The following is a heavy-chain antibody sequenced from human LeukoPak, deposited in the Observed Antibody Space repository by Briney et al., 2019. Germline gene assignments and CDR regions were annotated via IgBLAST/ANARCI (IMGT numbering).Heavy chain of an antibody. J-gene: IGHJ6*04. D-gene: IGHD3-10*01. V-gene: IGHV4-59*01. CDR3: ARGHYGSGSYYMDV. CDR1: GAPISNYY. Sequence: SETLSLTCTVSGAPISNYYWSWIRQSPGKGLEWIGSIYYTGSTNNNPSLNSRGTISVDTSKNQFSLKLSSVTAADTAVYYCARGHYGSGSYYMDVWGKGTTVTVSS. CDR2: IYYTGST.